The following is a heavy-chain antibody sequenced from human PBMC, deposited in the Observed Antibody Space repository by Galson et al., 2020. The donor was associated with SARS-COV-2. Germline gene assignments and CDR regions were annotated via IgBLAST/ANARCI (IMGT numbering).Heavy chain of an antibody. CDR3: AREVRRSNNDAFDI. V-gene: IGHV3-11*04. CDR1: GFTLSDYY. J-gene: IGHJ3*02. D-gene: IGHD6-13*01. CDR2: ISSSGDTI. Sequence: NSGGSLRLSCAASGFTLSDYYMSWIRQAPGKGLEWVSYISSSGDTIYYADSVKGRFTMSRDNAKNSLYLQVNSLRAEDTAVYYCAREVRRSNNDAFDIWGQGTMVTVSS.